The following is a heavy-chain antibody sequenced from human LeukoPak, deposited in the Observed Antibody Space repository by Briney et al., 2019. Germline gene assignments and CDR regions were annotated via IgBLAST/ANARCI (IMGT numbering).Heavy chain of an antibody. V-gene: IGHV3-30*02. D-gene: IGHD1-26*01. CDR3: AKDRPTTMDV. J-gene: IGHJ6*03. CDR1: GFTFSSYG. Sequence: GGSLRLSCVASGFTFSSYGMHWVRQAPGKGLEWVAFIRYDGSKKYYADSVKGRFTISRDNSKNTLYLQMNSLRADDTAVYYCAKDRPTTMDVWGKGTTVTVSS. CDR2: IRYDGSKK.